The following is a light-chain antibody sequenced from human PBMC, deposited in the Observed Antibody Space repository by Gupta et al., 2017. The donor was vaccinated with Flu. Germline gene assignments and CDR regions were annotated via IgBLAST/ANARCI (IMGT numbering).Light chain of an antibody. Sequence: DIQMTQSPSSLSAFVGDRVSITCRASQSISDNLNWYRQEPGKAPFLLIYAASNLQSGVPSRFSGSGSGTDFTLTITSLQPEDFATYICQQGKRAPWTFGHGTKVEIK. V-gene: IGKV1-39*01. CDR2: AAS. CDR3: QQGKRAPWT. J-gene: IGKJ1*01. CDR1: QSISDN.